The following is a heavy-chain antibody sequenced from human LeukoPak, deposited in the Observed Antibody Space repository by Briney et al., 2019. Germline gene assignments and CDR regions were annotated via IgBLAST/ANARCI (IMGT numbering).Heavy chain of an antibody. CDR1: GGSISSGGYY. J-gene: IGHJ5*02. CDR2: IYHSGGT. Sequence: SQTLSLTCTVSGGSISSGGYYWSWIRQHRGKGLEWIGYIYHSGGTYYNPSLKGRITISVDTSKNQFSLKLSSVTAADTAVYYCARGEQSSGFHLGFDPWGQGTLVTVSS. V-gene: IGHV4-31*03. D-gene: IGHD6-6*01. CDR3: ARGEQSSGFHLGFDP.